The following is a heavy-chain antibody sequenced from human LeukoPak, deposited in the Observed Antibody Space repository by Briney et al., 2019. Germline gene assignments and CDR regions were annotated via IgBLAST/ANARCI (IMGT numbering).Heavy chain of an antibody. J-gene: IGHJ4*02. CDR3: ARDPGGGGWDYFDY. D-gene: IGHD1-26*01. CDR2: IYYSGST. V-gene: IGHV4-39*02. CDR1: GGSISSSSYY. Sequence: SETLSLTCTVSGGSISSSSYYWGWIRQPPGKGLEWIGSIYYSGSTYYNPSLKSRVTISVDTSKNQFSLKLSSVTAADTAVYYWARDPGGGGWDYFDYWGQGTLVTVSS.